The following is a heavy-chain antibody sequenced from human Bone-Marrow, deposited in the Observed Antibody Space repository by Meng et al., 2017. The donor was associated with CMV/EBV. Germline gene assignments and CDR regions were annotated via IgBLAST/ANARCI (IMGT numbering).Heavy chain of an antibody. V-gene: IGHV3-74*01. J-gene: IGHJ6*02. CDR2: INSDGSST. CDR1: GFTFSSYW. D-gene: IGHD1-26*01. CDR3: ARVGGGSYYSVIHYYGMDV. Sequence: GASLKTSCAASGFTFSSYWMHWVRQAPGKGLVWVSRINSDGSSTSYADSVKGRFTISRDNAKNSLYLQMNSLRAEDTAVYYCARVGGGSYYSVIHYYGMDVWGLGTTVTVSS.